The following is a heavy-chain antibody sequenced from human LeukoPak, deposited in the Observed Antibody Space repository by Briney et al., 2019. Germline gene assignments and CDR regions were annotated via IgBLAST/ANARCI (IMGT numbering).Heavy chain of an antibody. J-gene: IGHJ6*02. D-gene: IGHD2/OR15-2a*01. CDR2: IYYSGST. V-gene: IGHV4-59*01. CDR3: ARDSRQAGMDV. CDR1: GGSISSYY. Sequence: SETLSLTCTVSGGSISSYYWSWIRQPPGKGLEWIGYIYYSGSTNYNPSLKSRVTISVDTSKNQFSLKLSSVTAADTAVYYCARDSRQAGMDVWAKGPRSPSP.